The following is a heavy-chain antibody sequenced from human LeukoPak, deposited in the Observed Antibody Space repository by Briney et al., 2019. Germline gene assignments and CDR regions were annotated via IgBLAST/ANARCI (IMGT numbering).Heavy chain of an antibody. D-gene: IGHD1-26*01. CDR3: ARVTRLRWELHRSYWYFDL. CDR2: IYTSGST. J-gene: IGHJ2*01. V-gene: IGHV4-4*07. CDR1: GGSISSYY. Sequence: SETLSLTCTVSGGSISSYYWSWIRQPAGKGLEWTGRIYTSGSTNYNPSLKSRVTMSVDTSKNQFSLKLSSVTAADTAVYYCARVTRLRWELHRSYWYFDLWGRGTLVTVSS.